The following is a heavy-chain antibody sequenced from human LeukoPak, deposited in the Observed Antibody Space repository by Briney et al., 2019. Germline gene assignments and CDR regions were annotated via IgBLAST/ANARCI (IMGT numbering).Heavy chain of an antibody. CDR2: IIPIFGTA. Sequence: SVKVSCKASGGTFSSYAISWVRQAPGRGLEWMGGIIPIFGTANYAQKFQGRVTITADKSTSTAYMELSSLRSEDTAVYYCARSTMVRGVKLDCWGQGTLVTVSS. J-gene: IGHJ4*02. CDR1: GGTFSSYA. D-gene: IGHD3-10*01. V-gene: IGHV1-69*06. CDR3: ARSTMVRGVKLDC.